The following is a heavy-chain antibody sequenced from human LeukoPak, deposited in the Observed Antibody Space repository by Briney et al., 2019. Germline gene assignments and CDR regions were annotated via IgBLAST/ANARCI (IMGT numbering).Heavy chain of an antibody. Sequence: SETLSLTCTVSGGSFSSGSYYWSWIRQPPGKGLEWIGYIYYSGSTYYNPSLKSRVTISIDTSKNQFSLKLSSVTAADTAVYYCAKTRPNSGRAFDYWGQGTLVTVSS. D-gene: IGHD1-26*01. CDR3: AKTRPNSGRAFDY. J-gene: IGHJ4*02. V-gene: IGHV4-31*03. CDR2: IYYSGST. CDR1: GGSFSSGSYY.